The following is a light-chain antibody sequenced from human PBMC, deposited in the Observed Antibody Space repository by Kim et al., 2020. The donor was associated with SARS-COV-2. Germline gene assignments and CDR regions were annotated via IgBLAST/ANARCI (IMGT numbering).Light chain of an antibody. CDR3: SSYALGRTLL. CDR2: EVS. V-gene: IGLV2-23*02. J-gene: IGLJ2*01. Sequence: QSALTQPASVSGFPGHSITLSCSGTSSDVGNYDLVSWYQQRPGKVPQLVISEVSQRPSGVSSRFSGSKSGNTASLTISGLQTEDEAYYYCSSYALGRTLLFCGGTQLTVL. CDR1: SSDVGNYDL.